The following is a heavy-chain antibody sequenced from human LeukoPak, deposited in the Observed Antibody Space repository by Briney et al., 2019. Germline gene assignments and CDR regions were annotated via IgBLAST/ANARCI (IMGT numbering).Heavy chain of an antibody. CDR2: INSRGTNI. V-gene: IGHV3-11*04. CDR3: AREFSGNSFDY. CDR1: GFTFNDYY. Sequence: GGPPRLSCAASGFTFNDYYMYWIRQTPGKRLEWLSYINSRGTNIYYTDSVRGRFTISRDNAKNSLYLQMNNLRAEDTAVYYCAREFSGNSFDYWGQGTLVTVSS. J-gene: IGHJ4*02. D-gene: IGHD2/OR15-2a*01.